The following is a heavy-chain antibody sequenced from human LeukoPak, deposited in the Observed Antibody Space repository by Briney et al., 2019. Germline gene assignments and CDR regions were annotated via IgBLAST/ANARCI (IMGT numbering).Heavy chain of an antibody. D-gene: IGHD6-13*01. CDR1: GFTFSNAW. V-gene: IGHV3-15*01. CDR2: SKSKTDGGTP. J-gene: IGHJ4*02. Sequence: PGGSLRLSCAASGFTFSNAWMSWGRQAPGKGLDWVGRSKSKTDGGTPDYAAPVKGRFTISRDDSKNTLYLQMNSLKTEDTAVYYCTGVSRSSWYDYWGQGTLVTVSS. CDR3: TGVSRSSWYDY.